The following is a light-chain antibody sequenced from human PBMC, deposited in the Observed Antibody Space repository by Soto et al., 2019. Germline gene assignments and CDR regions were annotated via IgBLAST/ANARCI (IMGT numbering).Light chain of an antibody. CDR2: WAS. V-gene: IGKV4-1*01. J-gene: IGKJ4*01. CDR3: QQYYSTPLT. CDR1: QSVLYSSNNKNY. Sequence: DIVMTQSPDSLAVSLGERATINCKSSQSVLYSSNNKNYLAWYQQKPGQPPKLLIYWASTRESGVPDRFSGSGYGTDFPLTISSLQAEDVAVYYCQQYYSTPLTFGGGTRVEI.